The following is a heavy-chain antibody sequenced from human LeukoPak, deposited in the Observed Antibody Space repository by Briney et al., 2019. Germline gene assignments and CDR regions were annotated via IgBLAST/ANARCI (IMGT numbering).Heavy chain of an antibody. J-gene: IGHJ5*02. CDR3: AREAPRSLNGFDP. D-gene: IGHD2-8*01. CDR2: IYYSGST. CDR1: GGSISSGDYY. V-gene: IGHV4-30-4*08. Sequence: PSQTLSLTCTVSGGSISSGDYYWSWIRQPPGKGLEWVGYIYYSGSTYYNSSLKSRVTISVDTSKNQFSLKLSSVTAADTAVYYCAREAPRSLNGFDPWGQGTLVTVSS.